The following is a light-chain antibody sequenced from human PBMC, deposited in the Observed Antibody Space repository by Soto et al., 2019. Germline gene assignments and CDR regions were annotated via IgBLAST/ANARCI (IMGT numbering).Light chain of an antibody. CDR2: DAS. CDR3: QQRSNWPPG. CDR1: QSVSSY. V-gene: IGKV3-11*01. Sequence: EIVLTQSPATLSLSPGERATLSCRASQSVSSYLAWYQQKLGQAPRLLIYDASNRATGIPARFSGSGSGTDFTLTISSLEPEDFAVYYCQQRSNWPPGFGGGTKVEIK. J-gene: IGKJ4*01.